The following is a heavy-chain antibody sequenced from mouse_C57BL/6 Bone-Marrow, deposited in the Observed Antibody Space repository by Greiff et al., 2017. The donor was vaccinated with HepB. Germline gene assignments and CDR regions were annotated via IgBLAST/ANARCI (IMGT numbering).Heavy chain of an antibody. D-gene: IGHD1-1*01. J-gene: IGHJ2*01. Sequence: EVKLMESGGDLVKPGGSLKLSCAASGFTFSSYGMSWVRQTPDKRLEWVATISSGGSYTYYPDSVKGRFTISRDNAKNTLYLQMSSLKSEDTAMYYCARGGSSYGYWGQGTTLTVSS. V-gene: IGHV5-6*01. CDR1: GFTFSSYG. CDR3: ARGGSSYGY. CDR2: ISSGGSYT.